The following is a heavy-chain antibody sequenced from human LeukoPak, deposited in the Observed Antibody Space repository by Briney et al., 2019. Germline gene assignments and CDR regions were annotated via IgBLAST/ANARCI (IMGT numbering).Heavy chain of an antibody. CDR2: IYYSGST. J-gene: IGHJ4*02. CDR3: ARTNYYGSGSYYHDY. Sequence: SETLSLTCTVSGGSISSYYWSWIRQPPGKGLEWIGYIYYSGSTNYNPSLKSRVTISVDTSKNQFSLELSSVTAADTAVYYCARTNYYGSGSYYHDYWGQGTLVTVSS. V-gene: IGHV4-59*08. D-gene: IGHD3-10*01. CDR1: GGSISSYY.